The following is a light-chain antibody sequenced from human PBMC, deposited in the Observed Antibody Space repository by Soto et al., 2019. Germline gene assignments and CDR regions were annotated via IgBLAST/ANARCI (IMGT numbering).Light chain of an antibody. CDR1: SSDIGAYNY. J-gene: IGLJ2*01. CDR3: SSYTSSSTVV. Sequence: QSALPQPASVSGSPGQSITISCTGTSSDIGAYNYVSWYQQHPGKAPKLMIYDVSNRPSGVSNRFAGSKSGHTASLTISGLQAEDEADYYCSSYTSSSTVVFVGGTKLTVL. CDR2: DVS. V-gene: IGLV2-14*01.